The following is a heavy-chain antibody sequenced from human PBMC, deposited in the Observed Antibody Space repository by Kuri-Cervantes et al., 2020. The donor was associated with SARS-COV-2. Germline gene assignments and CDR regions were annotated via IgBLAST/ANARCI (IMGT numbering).Heavy chain of an antibody. J-gene: IGHJ1*01. CDR2: IYAGGGT. V-gene: IGHV3-66*02. CDR1: GFIVSSSY. Sequence: GGSLRLSCAASGFIVSSSYMSSVRQAPGKGLEWVSIIYAGGGTYYADSVKGQFTISRDISKNTVFLQMNRLRPEDTAVYYCARSCTYARCSEYFQHWGQGTLVTVSS. D-gene: IGHD2-8*01. CDR3: ARSCTYARCSEYFQH.